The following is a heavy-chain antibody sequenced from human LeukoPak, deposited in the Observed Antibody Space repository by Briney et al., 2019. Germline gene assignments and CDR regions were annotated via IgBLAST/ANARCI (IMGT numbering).Heavy chain of an antibody. V-gene: IGHV3-23*01. Sequence: LSGGFLRLSCVASGFSFGNYAMSWVRQAPGRGLQWVSQISGTGGATWYAGFARDRFTISRDNSKKTLYLQMSGLRVEDTDMYYCVKDPRDTYGTNWFVSWGQGTLLIVSS. CDR1: GFSFGNYA. CDR3: VKDPRDTYGTNWFVS. CDR2: ISGTGGAT. D-gene: IGHD2-21*01. J-gene: IGHJ5*01.